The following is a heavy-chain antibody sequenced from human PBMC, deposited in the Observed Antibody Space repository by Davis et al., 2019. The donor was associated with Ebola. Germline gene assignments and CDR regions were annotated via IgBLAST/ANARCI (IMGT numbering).Heavy chain of an antibody. CDR2: ISTNNGNT. V-gene: IGHV1-18*04. D-gene: IGHD3-3*01. Sequence: ASVKVSCKAPGGTFSSYEISWVRQAPGQGLEWMGWISTNNGNTNYAQKFQDRVTMTTDTSTSTVYMELRSLRSDDTAVYYCARDWSGYWGQGTLVTVSS. CDR3: ARDWSGY. CDR1: GGTFSSYE. J-gene: IGHJ4*02.